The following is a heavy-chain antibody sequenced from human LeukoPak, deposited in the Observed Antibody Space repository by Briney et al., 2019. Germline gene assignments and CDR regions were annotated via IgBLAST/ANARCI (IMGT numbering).Heavy chain of an antibody. CDR3: ARQHYYDSSGYYQTPAFDI. Sequence: GESLKISCKGSGYSFTTYWIGWVRQMPGKGLEWMGIIYPGDSDTRYSPSFQGQVTISADKSISTAYLQWSSLKASDTAMYYCARQHYYDSSGYYQTPAFDIWGQGTMVTVSS. CDR2: IYPGDSDT. D-gene: IGHD3-22*01. CDR1: GYSFTTYW. V-gene: IGHV5-51*01. J-gene: IGHJ3*02.